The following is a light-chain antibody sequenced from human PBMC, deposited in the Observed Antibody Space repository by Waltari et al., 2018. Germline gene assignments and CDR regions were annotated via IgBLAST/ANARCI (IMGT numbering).Light chain of an antibody. CDR2: GVS. V-gene: IGLV2-14*01. J-gene: IGLJ1*01. CDR3: SSYTGGSTFYV. CDR1: SSDAGNYNY. Sequence: QSALTQPASVSGSPGQSITIPGTGTSSDAGNYNYVPWYQQHPGKVPKLIIYGVSNRPSGVSNRFSGSKSGNTASLTISGLQAEDEADYYCSSYTGGSTFYVFGTGTKVAVL.